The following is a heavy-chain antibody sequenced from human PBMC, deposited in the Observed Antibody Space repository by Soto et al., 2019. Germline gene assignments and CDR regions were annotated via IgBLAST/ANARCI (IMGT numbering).Heavy chain of an antibody. CDR2: ISSSSSYI. V-gene: IGHV3-21*01. CDR3: AKEQCSGGSCYASYYGMDV. D-gene: IGHD2-15*01. Sequence: EVQLVESGGGLVKPGGSLRLSCAASGFTFSSYSMNWVRQAPGKGLEWVSSISSSSSYICYADSVKGRFSISRDNAKNSLYLQMNSLRAEDTAVYYCAKEQCSGGSCYASYYGMDVWGQGTTVTVSS. J-gene: IGHJ6*02. CDR1: GFTFSSYS.